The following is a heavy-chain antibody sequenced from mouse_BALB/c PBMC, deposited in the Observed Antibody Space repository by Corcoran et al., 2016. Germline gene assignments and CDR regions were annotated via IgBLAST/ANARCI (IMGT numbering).Heavy chain of an antibody. CDR3: ARREDCSSFFAY. CDR2: IYWDDDK. J-gene: IGHJ3*01. V-gene: IGHV8-12*01. CDR1: GFSLSTSGMG. D-gene: IGHD1-1*01. Sequence: QVTLKESGPGILQPSQTLSLTCSFSGFSLSTSGMGVSWIRQPSGKGLEWLAHIYWDDDKRYNPSLKSRLTIPKDTSSNQVFLKITSGDTADTATYYCARREDCSSFFAYWGQGTLVTVSA.